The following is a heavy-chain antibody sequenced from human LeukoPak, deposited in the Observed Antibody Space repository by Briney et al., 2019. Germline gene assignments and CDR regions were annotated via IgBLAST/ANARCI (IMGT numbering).Heavy chain of an antibody. J-gene: IGHJ4*02. CDR2: IYIDGTGL. Sequence: GGSLRLSCAASGFTFSKYWMHWVRQAPGKGLGWVSRIYIDGTGLVYAGSVKGRFTVSRDNVKNTLYLQMNSLRAEDTATYYCAKDPASFAYWGQGTLVTVSS. V-gene: IGHV3-74*01. CDR3: AKDPASFAY. CDR1: GFTFSKYW.